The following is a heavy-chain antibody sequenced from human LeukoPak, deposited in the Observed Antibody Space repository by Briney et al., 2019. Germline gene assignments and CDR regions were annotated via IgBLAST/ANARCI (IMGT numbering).Heavy chain of an antibody. D-gene: IGHD3-22*01. V-gene: IGHV4-59*08. CDR1: GGSISSYY. CDR3: ARSSNTSGYYHYFDY. CDR2: IHYSAGT. Sequence: SETLSLTCSVSGGSISSYYWSWIRQPPGKGLEWIGYIHYSAGTKYNPSPKSRVTISVDTSKNQFSLKLTSVAAADTAVYYCARSSNTSGYYHYFDYWGQGTLVSVSS. J-gene: IGHJ4*02.